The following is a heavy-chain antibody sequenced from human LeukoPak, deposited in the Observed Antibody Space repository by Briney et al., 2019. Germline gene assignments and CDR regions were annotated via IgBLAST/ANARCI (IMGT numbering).Heavy chain of an antibody. CDR1: GYTFTSYD. CDR2: MNPNSGNT. V-gene: IGHV1-8*01. Sequence: GASVKVSCKASGYTFTSYDINWVRQATGQGLEWMGWMNPNSGNTGYAQKFQGRVTMTRNTSISTAYMELSSLRSEDTAVYYCARGRYGDYWYYYYGMDVWGQGTTVTVSS. D-gene: IGHD4-17*01. CDR3: ARGRYGDYWYYYYGMDV. J-gene: IGHJ6*02.